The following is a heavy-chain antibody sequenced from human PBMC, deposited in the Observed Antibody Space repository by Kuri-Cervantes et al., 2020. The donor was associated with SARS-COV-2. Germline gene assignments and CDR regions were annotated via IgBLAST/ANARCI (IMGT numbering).Heavy chain of an antibody. D-gene: IGHD3/OR15-3a*01. Sequence: GGSLRLSCTASGFTFGDYAMSWFRQAPGKGLEWVSGIYPGGRTTYYADSVRGRFTISRDDSKDTLYLQMNGLRAEDTAVYYCARENDLGAFDIWGQGTMVTVSS. CDR2: IYPGGRTT. J-gene: IGHJ3*02. CDR1: GFTFGDYA. V-gene: IGHV3-23*03. CDR3: ARENDLGAFDI.